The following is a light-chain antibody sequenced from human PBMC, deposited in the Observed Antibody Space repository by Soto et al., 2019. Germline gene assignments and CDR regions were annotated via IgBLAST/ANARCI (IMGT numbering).Light chain of an antibody. CDR1: SSDVGNYNL. J-gene: IGLJ3*02. Sequence: QSALTQPASVSGSPGQSITISCTGASSDVGNYNLVSWYQQHPGKAPKLMIYEGSKRPSGVSNRFSGSKSGNTASLTISGLQAEDEADYYCCSYAGSSPWVFGGGTKLTV. CDR3: CSYAGSSPWV. V-gene: IGLV2-23*01. CDR2: EGS.